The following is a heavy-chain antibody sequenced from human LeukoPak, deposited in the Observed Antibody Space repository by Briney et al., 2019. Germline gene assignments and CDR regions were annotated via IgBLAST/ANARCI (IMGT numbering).Heavy chain of an antibody. D-gene: IGHD3-22*01. V-gene: IGHV4-61*08. CDR2: IYYSGST. Sequence: SQTLSLTCTVSGGSISSGDYYWSWIRQPPGQGLEWIGYIYYSGSTNYNPSLKSRATISVDTSKNQFSLMLSSVAAADTAVYYCAREEGASMIITYWGQGTLVTVSS. CDR3: AREEGASMIITY. J-gene: IGHJ4*02. CDR1: GGSISSGDYY.